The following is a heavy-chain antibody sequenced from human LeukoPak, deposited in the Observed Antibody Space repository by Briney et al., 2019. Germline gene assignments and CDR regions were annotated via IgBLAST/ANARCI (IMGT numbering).Heavy chain of an antibody. CDR2: IYSDGST. V-gene: IGHV3-66*02. Sequence: GGSLRLSCAASGFIVSGDFMSWVRQAPGKGLEWVSVIYSDGSTYYADSVKGRFTISRDNSKNTLYLQMNSLRAEDTAVYYCARDLGIGNPTFDYWGQGTLVTVSS. CDR3: ARDLGIGNPTFDY. CDR1: GFIVSGDF. D-gene: IGHD1-14*01. J-gene: IGHJ4*02.